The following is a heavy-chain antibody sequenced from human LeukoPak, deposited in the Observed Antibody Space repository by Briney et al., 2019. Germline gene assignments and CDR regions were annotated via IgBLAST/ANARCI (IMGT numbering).Heavy chain of an antibody. CDR2: IWYDGSNK. V-gene: IGHV3-33*01. J-gene: IGHJ4*02. CDR1: GFTFSSYG. Sequence: GRSLRLSCAASGFTFSSYGMHWVRQAPGKGLEWVAVIWYDGSNKYYADSVKGRFTISRDNSKNTLYLQMNGLRAEDTAVYYCARSSGSYYDGPDYWGQGTLVTVSS. D-gene: IGHD1-26*01. CDR3: ARSSGSYYDGPDY.